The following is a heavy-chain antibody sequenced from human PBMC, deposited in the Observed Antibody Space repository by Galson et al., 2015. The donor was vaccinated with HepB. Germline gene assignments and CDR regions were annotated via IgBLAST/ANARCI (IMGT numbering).Heavy chain of an antibody. Sequence: SVKVSCKASGYTFTSYAMNWVRQAPGQGLEWMGWINTNTGNPTYAQGFTGQFVFSLDTSVSTAYLQISSLKAEDTAVYYCAREEWSSGWYPGGWYFDLWGRGTLVTVSS. V-gene: IGHV7-4-1*02. CDR1: GYTFTSYA. J-gene: IGHJ2*01. CDR2: INTNTGNP. D-gene: IGHD6-19*01. CDR3: AREEWSSGWYPGGWYFDL.